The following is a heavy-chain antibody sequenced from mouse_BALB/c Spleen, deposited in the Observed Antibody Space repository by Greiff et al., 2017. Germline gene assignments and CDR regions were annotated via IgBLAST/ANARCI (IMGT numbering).Heavy chain of an antibody. J-gene: IGHJ4*01. CDR1: GFTFSSYA. Sequence: EVKLVESGGGLVKPGGSLKLSCAASGFTFSSYAMSWVRQTPEKRLEWVATISSGGSYTYYPDSVKGRFTISRDNAKNTLYLQMSSLRSEDTAMYYCARQDSSGYAMDYWGQGTSVTVSS. V-gene: IGHV5-9-3*01. CDR2: ISSGGSYT. D-gene: IGHD3-2*01. CDR3: ARQDSSGYAMDY.